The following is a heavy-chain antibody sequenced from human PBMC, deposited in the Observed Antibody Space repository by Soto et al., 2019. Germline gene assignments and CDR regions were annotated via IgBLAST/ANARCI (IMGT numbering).Heavy chain of an antibody. CDR3: SSDEVTGDPPYVD. Sequence: GGSLRLSCAASGFTFSNAWMSWVRQAPGKGLEWVGRIKSKTDGGTTDYAAAVKGRFTISRDDSKKMLYLQMNSLKTEDTAVYYWSSDEVTGDPPYVDWGQGTLVTVSS. CDR1: GFTFSNAW. CDR2: IKSKTDGGTT. J-gene: IGHJ4*02. V-gene: IGHV3-15*01. D-gene: IGHD7-27*01.